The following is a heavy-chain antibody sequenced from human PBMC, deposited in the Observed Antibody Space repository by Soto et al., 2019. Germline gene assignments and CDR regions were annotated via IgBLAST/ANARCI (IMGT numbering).Heavy chain of an antibody. CDR1: GFTFSSYA. CDR2: ISGSGGST. Sequence: VQLLESGGGLVQPGGSLRLSCAASGFTFSSYAMSWVRQAPGKGLEWVSAISGSGGSTYYADSVKGRFTISRDNSKNTLYLQMNSLRAEDTAVYYCARGLMITFGGVIVPFDYWGQGTLVTVSS. J-gene: IGHJ4*02. V-gene: IGHV3-23*01. CDR3: ARGLMITFGGVIVPFDY. D-gene: IGHD3-16*02.